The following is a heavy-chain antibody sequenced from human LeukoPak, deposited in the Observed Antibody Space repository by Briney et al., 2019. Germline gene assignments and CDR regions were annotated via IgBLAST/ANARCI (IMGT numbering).Heavy chain of an antibody. V-gene: IGHV4-34*01. CDR3: ARGISTTGHDY. J-gene: IGHJ4*02. Sequence: SEPLSLTCAVFGGSFSDFYWSWIRQPPGKGLEWIGEINHSGSTNYNPSLKSRVTISVDTSKNQFSLKVTSVTAADTAVYYCARGISTTGHDYWGQGTLVTVSS. CDR2: INHSGST. CDR1: GGSFSDFY. D-gene: IGHD4-11*01.